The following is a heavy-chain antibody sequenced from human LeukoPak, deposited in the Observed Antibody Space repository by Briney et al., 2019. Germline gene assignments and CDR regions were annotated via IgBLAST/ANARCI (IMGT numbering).Heavy chain of an antibody. J-gene: IGHJ5*02. V-gene: IGHV3-7*04. CDR1: GFTFSSNW. D-gene: IGHD5-18*01. CDR2: VKQDGSET. Sequence: GGSLRLSCAASGFTFSSNWMSWVRQAPGKGLEWVANVKQDGSETYYVDSVKGRFTISRDNAKISLFLQMNTLRVEDTAVYYCARAYSYAFEPWGQGTLVTVSS. CDR3: ARAYSYAFEP.